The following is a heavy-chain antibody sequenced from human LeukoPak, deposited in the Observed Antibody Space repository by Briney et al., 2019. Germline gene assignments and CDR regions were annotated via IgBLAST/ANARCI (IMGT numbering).Heavy chain of an antibody. D-gene: IGHD6-13*01. V-gene: IGHV4-59*12. CDR2: ISYSGST. J-gene: IGHJ5*02. CDR1: GGSISSYY. CDR3: ARGHIPPSSSWYPWFDP. Sequence: SETLSLTCTVSGGSISSYYWSWIRQPPGKGLEWIGCISYSGSTNYNPALKSRVTISVDSSKNQFSLKLRSVTAADTAVYYCARGHIPPSSSWYPWFDPWGQGTLVTVSS.